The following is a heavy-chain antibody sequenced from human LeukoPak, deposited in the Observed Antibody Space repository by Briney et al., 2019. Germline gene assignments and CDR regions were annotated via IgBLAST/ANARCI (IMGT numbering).Heavy chain of an antibody. D-gene: IGHD1-26*01. CDR1: GGSISLSYYY. CDR3: ARRGYYYYYYMDV. V-gene: IGHV4-39*07. Sequence: PSETLSLTCSVSGGSISLSYYYWGWIRQPPGKALEWIGSIYYSGSTYYNPSLKSRVTISVDTSKNQFSLKLSSVTAADTAVYYCARRGYYYYYYMDVWGKGTTVTVSS. CDR2: IYYSGST. J-gene: IGHJ6*03.